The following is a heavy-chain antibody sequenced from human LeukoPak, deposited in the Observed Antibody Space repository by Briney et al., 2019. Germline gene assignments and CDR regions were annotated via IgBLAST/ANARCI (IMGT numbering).Heavy chain of an antibody. CDR1: GYTFTSYG. CDR2: ISAYNGNT. D-gene: IGHD2-15*01. J-gene: IGHJ4*02. CDR3: VRDCSGGSCYLYFDY. Sequence: ASVKVSCKASGYTFTSYGISWVRQAPGQGLEWMGWISAYNGNTNYAQKLQGRVTMTTDTSTSTAYMELRSLRSDDTAVYYCVRDCSGGSCYLYFDYWGQGTLVTVSS. V-gene: IGHV1-18*01.